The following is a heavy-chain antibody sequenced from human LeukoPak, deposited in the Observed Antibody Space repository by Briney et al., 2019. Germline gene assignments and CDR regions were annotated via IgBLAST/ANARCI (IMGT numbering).Heavy chain of an antibody. V-gene: IGHV4-59*08. CDR2: IYYSGST. CDR1: GGSISTYF. D-gene: IGHD6-19*01. J-gene: IGHJ4*02. Sequence: SETLSLTCTVSGGSISTYFWSCIRQPPGKGPELIGFIYYSGSTNYNPSLESRVTISVDTSKNQFSLKLSSVTAADTAVYYCARRGFSSGFYFFDYWGQGTLVTVSS. CDR3: ARRGFSSGFYFFDY.